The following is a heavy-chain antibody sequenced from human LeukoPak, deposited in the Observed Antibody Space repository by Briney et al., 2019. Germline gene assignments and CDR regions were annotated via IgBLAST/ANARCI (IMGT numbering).Heavy chain of an antibody. CDR3: ARSLAVAGTDY. CDR1: GFTVSSNY. V-gene: IGHV3-53*01. Sequence: GGSLRLSCAASGFTVSSNYMSWVRQAPGKGLEWVSVIYSGGSTYYADSVKGRFTISRDNAKNSLYLQMNSLRADDTAVYYCARSLAVAGTDYWGQGTLVTVSS. CDR2: IYSGGST. D-gene: IGHD6-19*01. J-gene: IGHJ4*02.